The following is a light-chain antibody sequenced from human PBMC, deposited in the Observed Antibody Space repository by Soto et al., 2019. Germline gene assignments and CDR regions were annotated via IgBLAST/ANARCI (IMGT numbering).Light chain of an antibody. J-gene: IGKJ1*01. Sequence: DTVLTQSPASLAVSLGEGATISCKSSQNVLYSSNNKNYLAWFQQKPGQPPKLLIYWASARESGVPDRFSGGGSGTDFTLTISSLQAEDVATYYCQQYYVTPWTFGQGTKVEIK. CDR3: QQYYVTPWT. CDR2: WAS. V-gene: IGKV4-1*01. CDR1: QNVLYSSNNKNY.